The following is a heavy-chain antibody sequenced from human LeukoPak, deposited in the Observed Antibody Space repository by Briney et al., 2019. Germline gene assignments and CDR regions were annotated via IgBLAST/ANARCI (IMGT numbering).Heavy chain of an antibody. V-gene: IGHV3-74*01. D-gene: IGHD6-13*01. Sequence: TGGSLRLSCAASGFTFSSYWMHWVRQAPGKGLVWVSRINSDGSSTNYADSVKGRFTISRDNAKNTLYLQMNSLRAEDTAVYYCTRDFAIAAAGFRFDYWGQGTLVTVSS. CDR2: INSDGSST. J-gene: IGHJ4*02. CDR1: GFTFSSYW. CDR3: TRDFAIAAAGFRFDY.